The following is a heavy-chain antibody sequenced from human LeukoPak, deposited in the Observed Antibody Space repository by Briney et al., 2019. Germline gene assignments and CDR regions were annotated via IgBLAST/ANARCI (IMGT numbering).Heavy chain of an antibody. V-gene: IGHV4-59*12. CDR1: GGSISSYY. CDR2: IYYSGST. J-gene: IGHJ4*02. CDR3: ARRVPYGDYPDY. D-gene: IGHD4-17*01. Sequence: SETLSLTCTVSGGSISSYYWSWIRQPPGKGLEWIGYIYYSGSTNYNPSLKSRVTISVDTSKNQFSLKLSSVTAADTAVYYCARRVPYGDYPDYWGQGTLVTVSS.